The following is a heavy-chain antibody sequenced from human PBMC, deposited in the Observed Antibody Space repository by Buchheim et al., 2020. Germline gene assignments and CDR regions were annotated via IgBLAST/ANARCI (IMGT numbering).Heavy chain of an antibody. V-gene: IGHV3-33*01. Sequence: QVQLVESGGGVVQPGRSLRLSCAASGFTFSSYGMHWVRQAPGKGLEWVAVIWYDGSNKYYADSVKGRFTISRDNSKNTLYLQMNSLRAEDTAVYYCARAPGYSSTYLYAFDIWGQGT. J-gene: IGHJ3*02. CDR2: IWYDGSNK. D-gene: IGHD6-13*01. CDR3: ARAPGYSSTYLYAFDI. CDR1: GFTFSSYG.